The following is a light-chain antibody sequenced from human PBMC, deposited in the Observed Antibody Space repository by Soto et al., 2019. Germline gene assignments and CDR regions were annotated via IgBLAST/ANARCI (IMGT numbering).Light chain of an antibody. V-gene: IGKV1-5*03. J-gene: IGKJ1*01. CDR1: QSISSW. Sequence: MRTTQSPSSLSANVEDRVTITSRASQSISSWLSWYHHRPGKAPKLLIYEASIFESGVPSRFSGSGSGTQFTLTISSLQPDDFATYYCQQYNSYPWPFSQGTKVHIK. CDR3: QQYNSYPWP. CDR2: EAS.